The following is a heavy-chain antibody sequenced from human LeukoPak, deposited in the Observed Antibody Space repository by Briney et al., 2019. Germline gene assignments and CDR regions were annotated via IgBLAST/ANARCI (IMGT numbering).Heavy chain of an antibody. V-gene: IGHV3-74*01. CDR1: GFTFSSYW. J-gene: IGHJ4*02. Sequence: GGSLRLSCAASGFTFSSYWMHWVRQAPGKGLVWVSRINSDGSTTCYADSVKGRFTISRDNAKNTLYLQMNSVRAEARAVYYCLREPADGASFDYWGQGTLVTVSS. CDR2: INSDGSTT. D-gene: IGHD6-13*01. CDR3: LREPADGASFDY.